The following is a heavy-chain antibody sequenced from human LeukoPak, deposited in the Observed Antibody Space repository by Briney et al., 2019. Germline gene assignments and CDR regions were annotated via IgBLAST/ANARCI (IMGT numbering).Heavy chain of an antibody. V-gene: IGHV3-30*18. CDR1: GFTFSSYG. CDR3: AKDQGYEEAMTRGYFDY. J-gene: IGHJ4*02. CDR2: ISYDGSNK. Sequence: PGGSLRLSCAASGFTFSSYGMHWVRQAPGQGLEWVADISYDGSNKYYADSAKGRFTISRDNSKNTLYLQMNSLRAEDTAVYYCAKDQGYEEAMTRGYFDYWGQGTLVTVSS. D-gene: IGHD2-2*01.